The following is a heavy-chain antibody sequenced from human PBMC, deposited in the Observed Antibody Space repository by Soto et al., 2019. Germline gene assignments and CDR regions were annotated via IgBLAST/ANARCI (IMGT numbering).Heavy chain of an antibody. V-gene: IGHV4-39*01. CDR2: INYSGRT. CDR1: GGSINGGTYF. Sequence: QLPLQESGPGLVKPSETLSLTCTVSGGSINGGTYFWGWIRQPPGKGLEWIGSINYSGRTNYNPSLKSRVTVSADTSKNQFSLKLRSVTATDTAVYYCARHTPHATFGVPTPYFDHWGQGTLVSVSS. J-gene: IGHJ4*02. CDR3: ARHTPHATFGVPTPYFDH. D-gene: IGHD3-3*01.